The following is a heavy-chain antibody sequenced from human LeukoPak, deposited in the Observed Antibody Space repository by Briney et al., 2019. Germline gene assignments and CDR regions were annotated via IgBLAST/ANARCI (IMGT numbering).Heavy chain of an antibody. CDR1: GGSVSTYY. CDR3: AREGRYRYGYNEYHLYMDI. D-gene: IGHD5-18*01. V-gene: IGHV4-59*02. Sequence: SETLSLTCTVSGGSVSTYYWSWIRQSPGKGLEWIGYIYYDGSTNYNPSLKSRVTISVDTSKNQFSLKLSSVTAAETAVYYCAREGRYRYGYNEYHLYMDIWGKGTTVTVSS. CDR2: IYYDGST. J-gene: IGHJ6*03.